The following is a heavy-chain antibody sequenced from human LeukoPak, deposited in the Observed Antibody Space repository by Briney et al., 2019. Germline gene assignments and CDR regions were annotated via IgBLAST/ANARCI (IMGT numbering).Heavy chain of an antibody. CDR1: GYTFTSYG. CDR2: ISAYNGNT. CDR3: AGSSSGWFPAFDY. D-gene: IGHD6-19*01. J-gene: IGHJ4*02. Sequence: ASVKVSCKASGYTFTSYGISWVRQAPGQGLEWMGWISAYNGNTNYAQKLQGRVTMTTDTSTSTAYMELRSLRSEDMAVYYCAGSSSGWFPAFDYWGQGTLVTVSS. V-gene: IGHV1-18*03.